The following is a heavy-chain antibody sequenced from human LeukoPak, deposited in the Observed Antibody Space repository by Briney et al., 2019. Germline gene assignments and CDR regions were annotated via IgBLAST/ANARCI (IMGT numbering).Heavy chain of an antibody. V-gene: IGHV3-7*03. Sequence: GSLRLSCAASGFTFSSYWMSWVRQAPGKGLEWVANIKQDGSEKYYVDSVKGRFTISRDNAKNSLYLQMNSLSAEDTAVYYCARYPRTYYYDSSFDYWGQGTLVTVSS. CDR2: IKQDGSEK. CDR3: ARYPRTYYYDSSFDY. J-gene: IGHJ4*02. CDR1: GFTFSSYW. D-gene: IGHD3-22*01.